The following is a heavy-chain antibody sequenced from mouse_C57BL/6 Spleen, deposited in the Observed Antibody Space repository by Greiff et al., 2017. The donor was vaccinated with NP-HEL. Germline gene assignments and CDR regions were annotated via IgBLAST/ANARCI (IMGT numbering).Heavy chain of an antibody. J-gene: IGHJ3*01. CDR3: ARSYSNYEGAWFAY. Sequence: VKLMESGPELVKPGASVKISCKASGYAFSSSWMNWVKQRPGKGLEWIGRIYPGDGDTNYNGKFKGKATLTADKSSSTAYMQLSSLTSEDSAVYFCARSYSNYEGAWFAYWGQGTLVTVSA. V-gene: IGHV1-82*01. CDR2: IYPGDGDT. D-gene: IGHD2-5*01. CDR1: GYAFSSSW.